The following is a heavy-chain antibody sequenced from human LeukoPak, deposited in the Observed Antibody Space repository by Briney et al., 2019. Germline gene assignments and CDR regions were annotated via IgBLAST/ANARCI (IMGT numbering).Heavy chain of an antibody. J-gene: IGHJ4*02. Sequence: SETLSLTCTVSGGSISSGSYYWSWIRQPAGKGLEWIGRIYTSGSTNYNPSLKSRVTISVDTSKNQFSLKLSSVTVADTAVYYCARFGSGWHYFDYWGQGTLVTVSS. D-gene: IGHD6-19*01. CDR3: ARFGSGWHYFDY. CDR2: IYTSGST. CDR1: GGSISSGSYY. V-gene: IGHV4-61*02.